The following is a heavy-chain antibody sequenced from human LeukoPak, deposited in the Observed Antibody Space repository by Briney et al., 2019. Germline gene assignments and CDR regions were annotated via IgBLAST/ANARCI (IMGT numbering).Heavy chain of an antibody. V-gene: IGHV4-59*01. CDR1: GDSISSYY. J-gene: IGHJ6*02. Sequence: SETLSLTCTVSGDSISSYYWSWIRQPPGKGLEWIGYIYCSGSTDYNPSLKSRVTISVDTSQKQFSLKLSSVTAADTAVYYCARASRRVPGSSYYYAMDVWGQGTTVTVSS. CDR3: ARASRRVPGSSYYYAMDV. D-gene: IGHD6-19*01. CDR2: IYCSGST.